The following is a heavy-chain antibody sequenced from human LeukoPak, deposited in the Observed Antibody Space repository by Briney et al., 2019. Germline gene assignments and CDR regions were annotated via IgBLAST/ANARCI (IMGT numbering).Heavy chain of an antibody. J-gene: IGHJ3*02. CDR3: ARELSDGYSGYDADAFDI. CDR1: GFTFSSYA. CDR2: ISGSGGST. D-gene: IGHD5-12*01. V-gene: IGHV3-23*01. Sequence: GGSLRLSCAASGFTFSSYAMSWVRQAPGKGLEWVSAISGSGGSTYYADSVKGRFTISRDNSKNTLYLQMNSLRAEDTAVYYCARELSDGYSGYDADAFDIWGQGTMVTVSS.